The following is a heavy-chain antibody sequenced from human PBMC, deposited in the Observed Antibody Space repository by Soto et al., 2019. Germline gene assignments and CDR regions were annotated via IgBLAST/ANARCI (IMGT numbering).Heavy chain of an antibody. D-gene: IGHD2-15*01. CDR3: ARYFGSCYRWDWFDP. J-gene: IGHJ5*02. Sequence: PSETLSLTCAVYGGSFSGYYWSWIRQPPGKGLEWIGEINHSGSTNYNPSLKSRVTISVDTSKNQFSLKLSSVTAADTAVYYCARYFGSCYRWDWFDPWGQGTLVTVSS. CDR2: INHSGST. V-gene: IGHV4-34*01. CDR1: GGSFSGYY.